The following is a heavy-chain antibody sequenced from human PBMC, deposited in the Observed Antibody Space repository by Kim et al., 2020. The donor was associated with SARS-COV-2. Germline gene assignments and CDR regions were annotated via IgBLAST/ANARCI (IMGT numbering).Heavy chain of an antibody. V-gene: IGHV3-7*01. CDR3: ARGGYSNFGF. J-gene: IGHJ4*02. D-gene: IGHD2-21*01. CDR2: K. Sequence: KNYVESMKGRFTISRDNAKNALYLQMNSLRVEDTAVYYCARGGYSNFGFWGQGTLVTVSS.